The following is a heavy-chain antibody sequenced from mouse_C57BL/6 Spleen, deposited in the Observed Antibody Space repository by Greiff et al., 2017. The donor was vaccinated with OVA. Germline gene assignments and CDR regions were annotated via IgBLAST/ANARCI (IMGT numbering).Heavy chain of an antibody. Sequence: QVHVKQSGAELVRPGTSVKVSCKASGYAFTNYLIEWVKQRPGQGLEWIGVINPGSGGTNYNEKFKGKATLTADKSSSTAYMQLSSLTSEDSAVYCCARDDGSRYDYAMDYWGKGTSVTVSS. CDR1: GYAFTNYL. V-gene: IGHV1-54*01. J-gene: IGHJ4*01. CDR2: INPGSGGT. CDR3: ARDDGSRYDYAMDY. D-gene: IGHD1-1*01.